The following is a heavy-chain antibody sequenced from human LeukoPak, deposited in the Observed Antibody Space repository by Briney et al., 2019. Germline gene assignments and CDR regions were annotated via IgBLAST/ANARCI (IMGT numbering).Heavy chain of an antibody. Sequence: ASVKVSCKASGGTFSSYAISWVRQAPGQGLEWMGGIIPIFGTANYAQKFQGRVTITADESTSTAYMELRSLRSDDTAVYYCARVWDTAMVGDAFDIWGQGTMVTVSS. D-gene: IGHD5-18*01. CDR3: ARVWDTAMVGDAFDI. CDR2: IIPIFGTA. V-gene: IGHV1-69*13. J-gene: IGHJ3*02. CDR1: GGTFSSYA.